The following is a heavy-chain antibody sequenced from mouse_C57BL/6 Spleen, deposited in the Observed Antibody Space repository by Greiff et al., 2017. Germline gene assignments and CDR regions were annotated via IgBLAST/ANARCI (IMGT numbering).Heavy chain of an antibody. Sequence: DVMLVESGGGLVQPGGSLSLSCAASGFTFTDYYMSWVRQPPGKALEWLGFIRNKANGYTTEYSASVKGRFTISRDNSQSILYLQLNALRAEDSATYYCARSGDYDDYFDYWGQGTTLTVSS. CDR2: IRNKANGYTT. CDR1: GFTFTDYY. CDR3: ARSGDYDDYFDY. J-gene: IGHJ2*01. D-gene: IGHD2-4*01. V-gene: IGHV7-3*01.